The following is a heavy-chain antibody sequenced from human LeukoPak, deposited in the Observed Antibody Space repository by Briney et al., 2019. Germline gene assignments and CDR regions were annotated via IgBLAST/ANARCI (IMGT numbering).Heavy chain of an antibody. V-gene: IGHV4-59*08. CDR2: IYYSGST. J-gene: IGHJ4*02. Sequence: PSETLSLTCTVSGGSISSYYWSWIRQPPGKGLEWIGYIYYSGSTNYNPSLKGRVTISVDTSKNQFSLKLSSVTAADTAVYYCATQASTVTTYYFDYWGQGTLVTVSS. D-gene: IGHD4-17*01. CDR3: ATQASTVTTYYFDY. CDR1: GGSISSYY.